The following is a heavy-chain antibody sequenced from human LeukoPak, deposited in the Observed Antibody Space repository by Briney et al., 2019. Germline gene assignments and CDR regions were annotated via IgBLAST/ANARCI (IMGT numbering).Heavy chain of an antibody. Sequence: GGSLRLSCAASGFTVSSNYMSWVRQAPGKGLEWVSVIYSGGSTYYADSVKGRFTISRDNSKNTLYLQMNSLRAEDTAVYYCAREHDSSGYLGYYFDYWGQGTQVTVSS. D-gene: IGHD3-22*01. CDR2: IYSGGST. J-gene: IGHJ4*02. V-gene: IGHV3-66*02. CDR1: GFTVSSNY. CDR3: AREHDSSGYLGYYFDY.